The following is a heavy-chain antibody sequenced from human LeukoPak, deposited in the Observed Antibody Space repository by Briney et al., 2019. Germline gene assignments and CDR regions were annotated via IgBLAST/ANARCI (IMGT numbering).Heavy chain of an antibody. CDR3: AKVPERKKIYSSGYYDY. D-gene: IGHD3-22*01. V-gene: IGHV3-9*01. CDR1: GFTFDDYA. Sequence: GGSLRLSCAVSGFTFDDYAMRWVRQAPGKGLEWVSGISWDSGSIGYADSVKGRFTISRDNAKNSVYLQMNSLRAEDTALYYCAKVPERKKIYSSGYYDYWGQGTLVTVSS. CDR2: ISWDSGSI. J-gene: IGHJ4*02.